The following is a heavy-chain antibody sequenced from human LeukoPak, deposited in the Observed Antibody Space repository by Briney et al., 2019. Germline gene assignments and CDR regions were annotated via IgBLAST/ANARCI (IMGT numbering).Heavy chain of an antibody. J-gene: IGHJ3*02. D-gene: IGHD3-22*01. CDR1: GDSISSSSDY. CDR2: IYYSGTT. Sequence: SETLSLTCTVSGDSISSSSDYWGWIRQPPGKGLEWIGTIYYSGTTYYNPSLKSRVTISVDTSKNQFSLKLSSVTAADTAVYYCARLYYYDSSGDAFDIWGQGTKVTVSS. CDR3: ARLYYYDSSGDAFDI. V-gene: IGHV4-39*01.